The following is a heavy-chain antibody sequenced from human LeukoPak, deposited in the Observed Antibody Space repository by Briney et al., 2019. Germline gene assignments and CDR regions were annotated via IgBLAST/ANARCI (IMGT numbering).Heavy chain of an antibody. Sequence: SVKVSCKASGGTFSSYAISWVRQAPGQGLEWMGRIIPILGIANYAQKFQGRVTITADKSTSTAYMELSSLRSEDTAVYYCAKGPASRRKQLKHDEQIDYWGQGTLVTVSS. CDR3: AKGPASRRKQLKHDEQIDY. J-gene: IGHJ4*02. CDR1: GGTFSSYA. CDR2: IIPILGIA. V-gene: IGHV1-69*04. D-gene: IGHD6-6*01.